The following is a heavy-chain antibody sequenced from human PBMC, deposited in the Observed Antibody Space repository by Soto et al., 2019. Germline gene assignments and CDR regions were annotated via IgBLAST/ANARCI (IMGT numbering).Heavy chain of an antibody. CDR3: ATLRGLGEVSPYFDY. Sequence: SETLYLTRAVYGGSFTGYSWTWIRQPPGKGLEWIGQINHSGSTIYSTSLKSRLTISVGTSKNQFSLELSSVTAADTAVYYCATLRGLGEVSPYFDYWGQG. CDR1: GGSFTGYS. J-gene: IGHJ4*02. V-gene: IGHV4-34*01. D-gene: IGHD3-10*01. CDR2: INHSGST.